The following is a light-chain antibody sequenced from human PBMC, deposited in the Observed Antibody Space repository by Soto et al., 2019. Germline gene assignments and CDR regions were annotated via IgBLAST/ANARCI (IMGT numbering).Light chain of an antibody. CDR3: QQLNSYSSFT. CDR2: GAS. V-gene: IGKV1-9*01. Sequence: DIQLTQSPSFLSASVGDRVTITCRASQDINSYLAWYQQKPGKAPKLLIFGASSLQSGVPSRFSGSGSRTEFTLTISSLQPEDFATYYCQQLNSYSSFTFGPVTKVDI. CDR1: QDINSY. J-gene: IGKJ3*01.